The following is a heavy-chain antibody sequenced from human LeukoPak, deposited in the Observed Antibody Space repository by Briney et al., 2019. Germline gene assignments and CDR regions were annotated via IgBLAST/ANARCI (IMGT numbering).Heavy chain of an antibody. CDR2: IIPIFGTA. D-gene: IGHD6-19*01. Sequence: SVKVSCKASGGTFSSYAISWVRQAPGQGLEWMGGIIPIFGTANYAQKFQGRVTITADESTSTAYMELSSLRSEDTAVYYCARGGFPLYSSGRYYFDYWGQGTLVTVSS. CDR1: GGTFSSYA. J-gene: IGHJ4*02. CDR3: ARGGFPLYSSGRYYFDY. V-gene: IGHV1-69*13.